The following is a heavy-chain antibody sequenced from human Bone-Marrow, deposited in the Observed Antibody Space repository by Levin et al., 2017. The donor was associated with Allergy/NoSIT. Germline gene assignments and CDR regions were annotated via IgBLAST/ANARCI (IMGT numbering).Heavy chain of an antibody. CDR3: AKDGSGEYCESTNCFPIDYFDS. D-gene: IGHD2-2*01. J-gene: IGHJ4*02. CDR1: GFTFSSYA. Sequence: PGGSLRLSCTASGFTFSSYAMAWVRQAPGKGLEWVSAISASGGTTYYADSVKGRFTILRHSSKSTVYLQMDSLRDDDTAIYYCAKDGSGEYCESTNCFPIDYFDSWGQGSLVTVSS. CDR2: ISASGGTT. V-gene: IGHV3-23*01.